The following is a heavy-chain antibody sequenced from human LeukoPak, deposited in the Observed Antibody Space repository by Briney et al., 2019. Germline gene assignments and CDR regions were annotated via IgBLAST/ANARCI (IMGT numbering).Heavy chain of an antibody. V-gene: IGHV3-21*01. Sequence: GGSLRHSCAASGFTFSSYSMNWVRQAPGKGLEWVSSISSSSSYIYYADSVKGRFTISRDNAKNSLYLQMNSLRAEDTAVYYCAREANLGAFDIWGQGTMVTVSS. CDR1: GFTFSSYS. CDR3: AREANLGAFDI. CDR2: ISSSSSYI. J-gene: IGHJ3*02. D-gene: IGHD4/OR15-4a*01.